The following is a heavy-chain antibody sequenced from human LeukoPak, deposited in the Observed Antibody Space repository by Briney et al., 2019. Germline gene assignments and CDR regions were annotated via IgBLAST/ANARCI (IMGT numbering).Heavy chain of an antibody. CDR1: GYTLTELS. CDR2: FDPEDGET. J-gene: IGHJ4*02. CDR3: ATVWAGSDPFEY. D-gene: IGHD5-12*01. Sequence: APVKVSCKVSGYTLTELSMHWVRQAPGKGLEWMGGFDPEDGETIYAQKFQGRVTMTEDTSTDTAYMELSSLRSEDTAVYYCATVWAGSDPFEYWGQGTLVTVSS. V-gene: IGHV1-24*01.